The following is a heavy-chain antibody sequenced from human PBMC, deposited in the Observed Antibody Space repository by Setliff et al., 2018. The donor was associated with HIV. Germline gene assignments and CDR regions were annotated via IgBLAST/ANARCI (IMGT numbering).Heavy chain of an antibody. J-gene: IGHJ4*02. Sequence: LRLSCAASGFTFSSYWMYWVRQAPGKGLEWVSGISGSGVSTYYADSVKGRFTISRDNSKNTLYLQMNSLKTEDTAVYYCTTIQKLTTPVDYWGQGTLVTVSS. D-gene: IGHD4-17*01. CDR3: TTIQKLTTPVDY. CDR2: ISGSGVST. V-gene: IGHV3-23*01. CDR1: GFTFSSYW.